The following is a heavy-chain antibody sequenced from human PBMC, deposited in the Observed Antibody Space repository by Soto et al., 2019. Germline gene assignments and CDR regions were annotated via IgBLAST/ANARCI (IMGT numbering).Heavy chain of an antibody. D-gene: IGHD4-17*01. CDR2: INASNGNT. CDR1: GYTFRAYP. CDR3: ARDTDLTLVTTLDY. V-gene: IGHV1-3*01. J-gene: IGHJ4*02. Sequence: QLVQLGAEVKKPGASVKVSCKASGYTFRAYPIYWVRQAPGQRLECMGWINASNGNTRYSEKFAGRVTFTRDTSATTAYMEFSSLRSEDTAGYFSARDTDLTLVTTLDYWGQGPPVTVSS.